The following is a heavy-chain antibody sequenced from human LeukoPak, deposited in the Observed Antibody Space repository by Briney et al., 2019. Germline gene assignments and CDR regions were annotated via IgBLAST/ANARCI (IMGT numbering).Heavy chain of an antibody. D-gene: IGHD6-19*01. Sequence: SQTLSLTCAISGDSVSSNIVTWNWIRQSPSRGLEWLGRTYYRSKWYTDYAVSVKSRISINPDTSKNHFSLHLNSVTPEDTAVYYCARQKVAAGPWFDYWGQGTLVTVSS. V-gene: IGHV6-1*01. CDR2: TYYRSKWYT. J-gene: IGHJ4*02. CDR3: ARQKVAAGPWFDY. CDR1: GDSVSSNIVT.